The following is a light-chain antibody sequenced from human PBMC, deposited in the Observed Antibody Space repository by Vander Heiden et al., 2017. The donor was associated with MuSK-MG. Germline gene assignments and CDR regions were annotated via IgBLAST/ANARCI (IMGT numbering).Light chain of an antibody. V-gene: IGLV4-69*01. CDR2: INSDGSH. J-gene: IGLJ3*02. Sequence: QLVLTPSPSASASLPATVRLTCTLSSGHNRSSIPWLQQQPEKGPRFLMKINSDGSHNKGDGKPDRFSGSSSGAERYLTISSLQAEDEADYYCQTWGSGIRVFGGGTKLTVL. CDR3: QTWGSGIRV. CDR1: SGHNRSS.